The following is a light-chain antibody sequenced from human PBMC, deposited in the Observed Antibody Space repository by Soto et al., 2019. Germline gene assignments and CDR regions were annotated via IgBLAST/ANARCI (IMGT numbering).Light chain of an antibody. Sequence: DIQMTQSPSTLSASVGDRVTITCRASQSISSWLAWYQQKPGKAPKILIYKASSLESGVPSRFSGSGSGTEFTLTISSLQPDDFGTYYCQQYNSYWTFAQGTKVEIK. V-gene: IGKV1-5*03. CDR2: KAS. J-gene: IGKJ1*01. CDR1: QSISSW. CDR3: QQYNSYWT.